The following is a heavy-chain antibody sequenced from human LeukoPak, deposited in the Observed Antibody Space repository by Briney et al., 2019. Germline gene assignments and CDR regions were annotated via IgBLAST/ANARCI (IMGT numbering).Heavy chain of an antibody. D-gene: IGHD3-10*01. J-gene: IGHJ5*02. V-gene: IGHV4-34*01. CDR2: INHSGST. CDR3: ARELLSVFWFGP. CDR1: GGSFSGYY. Sequence: SATLSLTCSVSGGSFSGYYWTWIRQPPGKGLEWIGEINHSGSTNYNPSLKSRVTISVDTSKNQFSLKLSSVTAADTAVYYCARELLSVFWFGPWGQGTLVTVSS.